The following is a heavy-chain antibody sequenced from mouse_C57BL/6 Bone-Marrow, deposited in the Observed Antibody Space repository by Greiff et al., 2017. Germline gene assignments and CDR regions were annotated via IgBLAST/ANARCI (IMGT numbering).Heavy chain of an antibody. CDR1: GYTFTSYD. V-gene: IGHV1-85*01. J-gene: IGHJ1*03. Sequence: VKLQESGPELVKPGASVKLSCKASGYTFTSYDINWVKQRPGQGLEWIGWIYTRDGSMKYNETFKGKATLTVDTSYSTAYMERHSLTSEDSAVYFCARDNGSSYWYFDVWGTGTTVTVSS. CDR2: IYTRDGSM. D-gene: IGHD1-1*01. CDR3: ARDNGSSYWYFDV.